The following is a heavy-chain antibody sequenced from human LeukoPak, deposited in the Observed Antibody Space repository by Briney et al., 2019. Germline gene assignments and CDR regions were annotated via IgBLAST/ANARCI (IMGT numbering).Heavy chain of an antibody. Sequence: SETLSLTCTVSGGSISSYYWSWIRQPAGKGLEWIGRIYTSGSTNYNPSLKSRVTMSVDTSKNQFSLKLSSVTAADTAVYYCARSGSNIVVVPAAIEDWFDPWGQGTLVTVSS. CDR1: GGSISSYY. CDR2: IYTSGST. D-gene: IGHD2-2*01. CDR3: ARSGSNIVVVPAAIEDWFDP. J-gene: IGHJ5*02. V-gene: IGHV4-4*07.